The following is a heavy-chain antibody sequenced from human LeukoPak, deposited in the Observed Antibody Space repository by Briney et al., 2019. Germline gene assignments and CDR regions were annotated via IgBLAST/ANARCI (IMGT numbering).Heavy chain of an antibody. Sequence: GGSLRLSCAASGFTTYWMTWVRQAPGKGLEWVANIKQDGSEKYYVDSVKGRFTTSRDNAKNSLYLQMNSLRAEDTAVYHCARDGLTGGPDYWGQGTLVTVSS. CDR3: ARDGLTGGPDY. D-gene: IGHD2-8*02. V-gene: IGHV3-7*03. CDR1: GFTTYW. J-gene: IGHJ4*02. CDR2: IKQDGSEK.